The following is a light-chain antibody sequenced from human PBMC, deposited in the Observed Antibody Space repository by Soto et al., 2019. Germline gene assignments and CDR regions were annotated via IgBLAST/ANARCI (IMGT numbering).Light chain of an antibody. V-gene: IGLV1-44*01. Sequence: QSVLTQSPSASGTPGQRVTISCSGSSSNIGSNTVNWYQQFPGTAPKLLIYINSHRPSGVPDRFSGSKSGTSASLAISGLQSDDEADYYCASWDDSLNGVVFGGGTKLTVL. J-gene: IGLJ2*01. CDR3: ASWDDSLNGVV. CDR1: SSNIGSNT. CDR2: INS.